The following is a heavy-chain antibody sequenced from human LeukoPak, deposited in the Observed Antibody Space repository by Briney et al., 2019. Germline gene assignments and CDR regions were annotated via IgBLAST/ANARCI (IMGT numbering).Heavy chain of an antibody. J-gene: IGHJ4*02. CDR2: IYYSGST. CDR1: GGSVSSGSYY. D-gene: IGHD3-3*01. CDR3: ARAFEVRDXWSGSNGHFDY. V-gene: IGHV4-61*01. Sequence: TSSETLSLTCTVSGGSVSSGSYYWSWIRQPPGKGLEWIGYIYYSGSTNYNPSLKSRVTISVDTSKNQFSLKLTSVTAADTAVYYRARAFEVRDXWSGSNGHFDYWGQGTLVTVSS.